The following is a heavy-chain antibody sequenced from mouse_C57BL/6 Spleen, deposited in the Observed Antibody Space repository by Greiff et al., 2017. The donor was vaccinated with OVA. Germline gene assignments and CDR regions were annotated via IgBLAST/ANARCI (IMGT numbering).Heavy chain of an antibody. CDR1: GYTFTSYG. CDR2: IYPRSGNT. D-gene: IGHD1-1*01. Sequence: QVHVKQSGAELARPGASVKLSCKASGYTFTSYGISWVKQRTGQGLEWIGEIYPRSGNTYYNEKFKGKATLTADKSSSTAYMELRSLTSEDSAVYFCARGPDYGSSYDYAMDYWGQGTSVTVSS. CDR3: ARGPDYGSSYDYAMDY. V-gene: IGHV1-81*01. J-gene: IGHJ4*01.